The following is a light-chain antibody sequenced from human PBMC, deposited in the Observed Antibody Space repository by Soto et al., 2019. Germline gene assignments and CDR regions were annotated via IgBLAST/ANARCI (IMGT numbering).Light chain of an antibody. CDR1: QSVRSW. J-gene: IGKJ4*01. CDR2: DAS. V-gene: IGKV1-5*01. Sequence: DIQMTQSPATLSASVGDRVTITCRASQSVRSWLASYQQKPGTAPKLLIFDASRLESGVPSRFSGSASGTEFTLTISSLQPDDFATYYCQQYDNYPLTFGGGTKVDIK. CDR3: QQYDNYPLT.